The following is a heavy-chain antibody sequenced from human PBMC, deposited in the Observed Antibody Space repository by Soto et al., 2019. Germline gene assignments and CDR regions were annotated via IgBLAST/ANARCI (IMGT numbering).Heavy chain of an antibody. Sequence: GSLRLSCAASGFTFSDYYMSWIRQAPGKGLEWVSYISSSGSTIYYADSVKGRFTISRDNAKNSLYLQMNSLRAEDTAVYYCGRVRLSSTSCYFDYWGQGTLGTVSS. V-gene: IGHV3-11*01. J-gene: IGHJ4*02. CDR2: ISSSGSTI. CDR3: GRVRLSSTSCYFDY. CDR1: GFTFSDYY. D-gene: IGHD2-2*01.